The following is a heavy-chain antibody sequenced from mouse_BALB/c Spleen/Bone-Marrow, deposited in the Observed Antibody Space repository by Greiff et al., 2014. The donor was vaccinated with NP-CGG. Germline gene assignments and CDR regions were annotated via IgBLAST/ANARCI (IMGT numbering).Heavy chain of an antibody. D-gene: IGHD1-2*01. CDR1: GFTFTDYY. CDR3: ARDRTTATLYWYFDV. Sequence: VQLKDSGGGLVQPGGSLRLSCATSGFTFTDYYMSWVRQPPGKALEWLGFIRTKANGYTTEYSASVKGRFTISRDNSQSILYLQMNTQIAEDSAAYYCARDRTTATLYWYFDVWGAGTTVTVSS. CDR2: IRTKANGYTT. J-gene: IGHJ1*01. V-gene: IGHV7-3*02.